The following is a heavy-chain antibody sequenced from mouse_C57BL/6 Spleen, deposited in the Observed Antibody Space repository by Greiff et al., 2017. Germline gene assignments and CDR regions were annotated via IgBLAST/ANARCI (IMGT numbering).Heavy chain of an antibody. CDR1: GFSLTSYG. D-gene: IGHD2-1*01. J-gene: IGHJ4*01. CDR2: IWSGGST. V-gene: IGHV2-2*01. CDR3: AILYYGNYVPYIDYYAMDY. Sequence: QVQLQQSGPGLVQPSQSLSITCTVSGFSLTSYGVHWVRQSPGKGLEWLGVIWSGGSTDYNAAFISRLSISKDNSKSQVFFKMNSLQADDRAIYYCAILYYGNYVPYIDYYAMDYWGQGTSVTVSS.